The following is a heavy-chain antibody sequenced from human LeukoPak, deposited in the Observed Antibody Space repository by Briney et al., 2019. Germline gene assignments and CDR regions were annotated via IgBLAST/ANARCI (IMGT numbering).Heavy chain of an antibody. V-gene: IGHV3-33*01. CDR1: GFTFSSYG. D-gene: IGHD1-1*01. J-gene: IGHJ6*02. CDR2: IWYDGSNK. CDR3: ARELQTRTYYYYGMDV. Sequence: GGSLRLSCAASGFTFSSYGMHWVRQAPGKGLEWVAVIWYDGSNKYYADSVKGRFTISRDNSKNTLYLQMNSLRAEDTAVYYCARELQTRTYYYYGMDVWGQGTTVTVSS.